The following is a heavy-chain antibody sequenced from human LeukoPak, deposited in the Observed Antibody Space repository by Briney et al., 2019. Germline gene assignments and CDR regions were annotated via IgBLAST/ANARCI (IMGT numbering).Heavy chain of an antibody. D-gene: IGHD1-26*01. V-gene: IGHV3-30-3*01. CDR3: ARDYSRVDY. CDR2: ISSDGSTK. CDR1: GFTFSNYP. Sequence: GGSLRLSCAASGFTFSNYPIHWVRQAPGKGLEWVAVISSDGSTKYYADSVKGRFTISRDNSKNTLYLQMNSLKAEDTAVYYCARDYSRVDYWGQGTLVTVSS. J-gene: IGHJ4*02.